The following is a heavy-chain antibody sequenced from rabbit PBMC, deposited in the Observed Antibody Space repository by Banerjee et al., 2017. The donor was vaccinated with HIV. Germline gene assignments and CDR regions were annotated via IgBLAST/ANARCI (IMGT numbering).Heavy chain of an antibody. J-gene: IGHJ4*01. CDR2: IGAAST. V-gene: IGHV1S45*01. D-gene: IGHD4-2*01. CDR1: GFSFSSNYW. Sequence: QEQLEESGGDLVKPEGSLTLTCTASGFSFSSNYWLCWVRQAPGKGLEWIACIGAASTYYASWAKGRFTISKTSSTTVTLQMTSLIAADTATYFCARDWAGSGGGRITFDLWGPGTLVTVS. CDR3: ARDWAGSGGGRITFDL.